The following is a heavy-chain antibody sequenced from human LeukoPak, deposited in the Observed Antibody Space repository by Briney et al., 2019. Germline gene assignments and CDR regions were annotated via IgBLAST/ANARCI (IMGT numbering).Heavy chain of an antibody. CDR2: ITGTTGGT. D-gene: IGHD1-7*01. CDR3: AKRLIGNSGLYNFDY. CDR1: GFTFSKYA. J-gene: IGHJ4*02. Sequence: GGSLRLSCAASGFTFSKYAMTWVRRAPGKGLEVVSSITGTTGGTYYADSVKGRFTISRDNSKNTLYLQMNSLRAEDTAIYYCAKRLIGNSGLYNFDYWGQGALVTVSS. V-gene: IGHV3-23*01.